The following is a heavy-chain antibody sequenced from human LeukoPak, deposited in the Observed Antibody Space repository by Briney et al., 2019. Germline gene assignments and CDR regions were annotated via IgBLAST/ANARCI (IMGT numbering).Heavy chain of an antibody. J-gene: IGHJ5*02. CDR1: GFTFSGSA. CDR2: IRSKANSYAT. CDR3: TRPYSSSSGNWFDP. V-gene: IGHV3-73*01. Sequence: PGGSLRLSCAASGFTFSGSAMHWVRQASGKGLEWAGRIRSKANSYATAYAASVKGRFTISRDDSKNTAYLQMNSLKTEDTAVYYCTRPYSSSSGNWFDPWGQGTLVTVSS. D-gene: IGHD6-6*01.